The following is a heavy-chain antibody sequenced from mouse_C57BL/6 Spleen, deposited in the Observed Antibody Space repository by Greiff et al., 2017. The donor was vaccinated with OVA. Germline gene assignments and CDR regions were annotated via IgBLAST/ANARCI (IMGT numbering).Heavy chain of an antibody. CDR2: ISYDGSN. CDR3: ARGITGTGYFDV. Sequence: EVHLVESGPGLVKPSQSLSLTCSVTGYSITSGYYWNWIRQFPGNKLEWMGYISYDGSNNYNPSLKNRISITRDTSKNQFFLKLNSVTTEDTATYYCARGITGTGYFDVWGTGTTVTVSS. V-gene: IGHV3-6*01. CDR1: GYSITSGYY. J-gene: IGHJ1*03. D-gene: IGHD4-1*01.